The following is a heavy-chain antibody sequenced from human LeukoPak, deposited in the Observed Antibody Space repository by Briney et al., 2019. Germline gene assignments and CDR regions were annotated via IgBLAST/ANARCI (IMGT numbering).Heavy chain of an antibody. CDR3: ARDYDFWSDPLYAFDY. CDR2: ISSSSSYI. Sequence: GGSLRLSCAASGFTFSSYSMNWVRQAPGKGLEWVSSISSSSSYIYYADSVKGRFTISRDNAKNSLYLQMNSLRAEDTAVYYCARDYDFWSDPLYAFDYWGQGTLVTVSS. J-gene: IGHJ4*02. D-gene: IGHD3-3*01. V-gene: IGHV3-21*01. CDR1: GFTFSSYS.